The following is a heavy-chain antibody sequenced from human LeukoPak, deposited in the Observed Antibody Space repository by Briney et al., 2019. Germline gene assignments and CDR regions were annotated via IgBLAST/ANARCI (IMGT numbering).Heavy chain of an antibody. Sequence: PGGSLRLSCAASGFTFSSYAMSWVRQAPGKGLQWVSAISGSGGSTYYADSVKGRFTISRDNSKNTLYLQMNSLRAEDTAVYYCAKGYCTNGVCPPFDYWGQGTLVTVSS. J-gene: IGHJ4*02. D-gene: IGHD2-8*01. CDR1: GFTFSSYA. V-gene: IGHV3-23*01. CDR3: AKGYCTNGVCPPFDY. CDR2: ISGSGGST.